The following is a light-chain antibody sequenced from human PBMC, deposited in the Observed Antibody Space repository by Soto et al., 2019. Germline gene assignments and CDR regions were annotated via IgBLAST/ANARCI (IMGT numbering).Light chain of an antibody. V-gene: IGLV2-18*02. J-gene: IGLJ1*01. CDR2: DVS. CDR1: SSDFGTYNG. Sequence: QSALTQPPSVSGSPGQSVTISCTGPSSDFGTYNGISWYQQPPGTAPKLMIYDVSNRPSGVPDRFSGSKSGNMASLTISGLQAEDEGDYYCSSYTISNTYVFGTGTKVTVL. CDR3: SSYTISNTYV.